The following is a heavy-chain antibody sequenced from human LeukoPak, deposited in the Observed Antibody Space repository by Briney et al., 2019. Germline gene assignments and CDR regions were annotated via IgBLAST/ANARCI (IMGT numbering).Heavy chain of an antibody. V-gene: IGHV4-39*07. CDR2: IYYSGGT. Sequence: SETLSLTCTVSGGSVSSFSYYWGWIRQPPGKGLEWIGTIYYSGGTYYNPSLKSRVTISVDTSKNQFSLKLSSVTAADTAVYYCARVGDFWSGYYYGMDVWGQGTTVTVSS. CDR1: GGSVSSFSYY. J-gene: IGHJ6*02. CDR3: ARVGDFWSGYYYGMDV. D-gene: IGHD3-3*01.